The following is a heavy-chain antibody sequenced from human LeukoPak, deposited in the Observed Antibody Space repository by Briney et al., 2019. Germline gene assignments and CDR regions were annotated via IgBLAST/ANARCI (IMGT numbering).Heavy chain of an antibody. CDR2: IKQDGSEK. Sequence: GGSLRHSCAASGFTFSSYWMGWVRQAPGKGLEWVANIKQDGSEKYYVDSVKGRFTISRDNAKNSLYLQMNSLRAEDTAVYYCARAVVGAIHDAFDIWGQGTMVTVSS. D-gene: IGHD1-26*01. V-gene: IGHV3-7*01. CDR1: GFTFSSYW. J-gene: IGHJ3*02. CDR3: ARAVVGAIHDAFDI.